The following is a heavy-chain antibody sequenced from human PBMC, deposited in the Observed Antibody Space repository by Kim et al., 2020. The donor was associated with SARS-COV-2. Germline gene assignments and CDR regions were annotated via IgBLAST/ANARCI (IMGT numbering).Heavy chain of an antibody. J-gene: IGHJ3*01. CDR2: IYYSGNT. Sequence: SETLSLTCSVSGGSINNRSFSWGWIRQPPGKGLEWIGNIYYSGNTFKNPSLRSRVTIFVDTPKNQFSLRVTSVTATDTAVYYCARGTEADDAFDVWGRGTLVTVSS. V-gene: IGHV4-39*01. CDR1: GGSINNRSFS. CDR3: ARGTEADDAFDV. D-gene: IGHD3-10*01.